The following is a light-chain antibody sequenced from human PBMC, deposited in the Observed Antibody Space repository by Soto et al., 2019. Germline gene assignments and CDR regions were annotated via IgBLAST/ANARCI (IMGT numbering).Light chain of an antibody. CDR3: QHINTWST. J-gene: IGKJ5*01. V-gene: IGKV3-15*01. CDR1: QSVSNN. CDR2: GAS. Sequence: EIEMTQSPATLSVSPGERATLSCRASQSVSNNLAWYQQKPGQAPRLLIYGASTMATGIPARFSGSGSGTDFTRPIRSLQYEDFAVYYRQHINTWSTCGRETRHEIK.